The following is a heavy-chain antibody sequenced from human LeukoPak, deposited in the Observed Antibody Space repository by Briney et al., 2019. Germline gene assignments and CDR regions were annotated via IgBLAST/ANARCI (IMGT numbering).Heavy chain of an antibody. Sequence: PGGSLRLSCAASGFTFSSYEMNWVRQAPGKGLEWVSYISSSGSTIYYADSVKGRFTISRDNAKNSLYLQMNSLRAEDTAVYYCARGDYGGNSGAFDIWGQGTMVTVSS. CDR1: GFTFSSYE. J-gene: IGHJ3*02. D-gene: IGHD4-23*01. V-gene: IGHV3-48*03. CDR3: ARGDYGGNSGAFDI. CDR2: ISSSGSTI.